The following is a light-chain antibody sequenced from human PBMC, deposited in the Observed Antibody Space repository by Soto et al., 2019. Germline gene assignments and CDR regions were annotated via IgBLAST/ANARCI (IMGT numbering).Light chain of an antibody. V-gene: IGKV3-15*01. CDR2: DAS. CDR3: QQYRDWPLT. Sequence: ETVLTQSPATLSVSPGERATLSCRASHSVASAVAWYQQKPGQAPRLLIYDASTRATGIPARFSGSGSATEFTLTISSLQSEDVAVYSCQQYRDWPLTFGGGTKVDLK. CDR1: HSVASA. J-gene: IGKJ4*01.